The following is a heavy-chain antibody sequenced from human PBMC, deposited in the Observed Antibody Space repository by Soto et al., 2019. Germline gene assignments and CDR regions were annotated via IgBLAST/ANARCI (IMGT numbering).Heavy chain of an antibody. J-gene: IGHJ4*02. CDR2: IYHSGST. CDR3: ARHAIAVSGIHIYYFDY. Sequence: SETLSLTCTVSGGSISSRSYYWGWIRQPPGKGLEWIGSIYHSGSTFYNLSLKSRVSISVDSSNNQFSLRLSSVTAADTAVYYCARHAIAVSGIHIYYFDYWGQGSLVTVSS. D-gene: IGHD6-19*01. CDR1: GGSISSRSYY. V-gene: IGHV4-39*01.